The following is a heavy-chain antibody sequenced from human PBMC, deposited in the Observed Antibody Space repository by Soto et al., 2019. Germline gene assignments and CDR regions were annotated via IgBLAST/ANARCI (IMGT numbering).Heavy chain of an antibody. CDR1: GGTFSSYA. CDR2: IIPICGTA. D-gene: IGHD3-9*01. CDR3: ARDGHYDILTGYYSTYYYYCMDV. V-gene: IGHV1-69*06. Sequence: SVKVSCKASGGTFSSYAISWVRQAPGQGLEWMGGIIPICGTANYAQKFQGRVTITADKSTSTAYMELSSLRSEDTAVYYCARDGHYDILTGYYSTYYYYCMDVWGQGTTVTVSS. J-gene: IGHJ6*02.